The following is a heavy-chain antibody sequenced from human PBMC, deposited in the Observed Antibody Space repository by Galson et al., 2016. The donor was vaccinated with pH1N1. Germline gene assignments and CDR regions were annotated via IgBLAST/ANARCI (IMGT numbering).Heavy chain of an antibody. D-gene: IGHD3-10*01. CDR1: GSTLIVHY. V-gene: IGHV1-2*02. J-gene: IGHJ5*02. CDR3: ATGSGNSLFDP. CDR2: INPNSGGT. Sequence: SVKVSCQASGSTLIVHYMHWVRQAPGHGLEWLGWINPNSGGTHYAQNFQGRVTLTRDTSINTACMELSSLTSDDTAVYLCATGSGNSLFDPGGQGTLVTLSS.